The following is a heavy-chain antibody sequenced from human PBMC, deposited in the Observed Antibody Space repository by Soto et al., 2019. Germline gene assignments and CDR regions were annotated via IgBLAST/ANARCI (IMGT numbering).Heavy chain of an antibody. CDR1: GYTFTNYA. D-gene: IGHD5-12*01. J-gene: IGHJ4*02. V-gene: IGHV1-3*01. Sequence: LVKVSCKASGYTFTNYAMHWLRQAPGQRLEWMGWINAGNGNTKYSQKFQGRVTITRDTSASTAYMELSSLRSEDTAVYYCARVSGYYLPDYWGQGTLVTVSS. CDR3: ARVSGYYLPDY. CDR2: INAGNGNT.